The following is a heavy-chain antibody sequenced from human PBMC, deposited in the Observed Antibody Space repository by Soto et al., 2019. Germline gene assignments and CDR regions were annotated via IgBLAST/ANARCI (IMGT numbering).Heavy chain of an antibody. D-gene: IGHD6-6*01. CDR3: ARWSVCSSVDYYYDVLYV. Sequence: GASVKVSCKASGYTFTSYGISWVRQAPGQGLEWMGWISAYNGNTNYAQKLQGRVTMTTDTSTSTAYMELRSLRSDDTAVYYCARWSVCSSVDYYYDVLYVCGQVTTVTVS. CDR1: GYTFTSYG. V-gene: IGHV1-18*01. CDR2: ISAYNGNT. J-gene: IGHJ6*02.